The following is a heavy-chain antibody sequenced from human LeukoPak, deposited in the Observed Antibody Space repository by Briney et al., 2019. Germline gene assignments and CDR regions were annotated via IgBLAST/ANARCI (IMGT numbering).Heavy chain of an antibody. CDR1: RFTFSSYA. D-gene: IGHD3-22*01. CDR2: ISGSGGST. V-gene: IGHV3-23*01. Sequence: GGSLRLSCAASRFTFSSYAMDWVRQAPGKGLEWASGISGSGGSTYYADSVKGRFTISRDNSKNTLYLQMNSLRAEDTAVYYCARGYSNLHDDSSGYYIDYWGQGTLVTVSS. CDR3: ARGYSNLHDDSSGYYIDY. J-gene: IGHJ4*02.